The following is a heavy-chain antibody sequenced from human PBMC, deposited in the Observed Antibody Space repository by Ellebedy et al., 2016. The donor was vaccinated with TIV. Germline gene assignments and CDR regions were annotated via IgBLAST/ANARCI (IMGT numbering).Heavy chain of an antibody. D-gene: IGHD6-19*01. CDR3: ARILQQWLGFDY. V-gene: IGHV4-34*01. CDR2: IYYSGST. CDR1: GGSFSDYY. Sequence: SETLSLTCAVYGGSFSDYYWSWIRQPPGKGLEWIGYIYYSGSTYYNPSLKSRVTISVDTSKNQFSLKLSSVTAADTAVYYCARILQQWLGFDYWGQGTLVTVSS. J-gene: IGHJ4*02.